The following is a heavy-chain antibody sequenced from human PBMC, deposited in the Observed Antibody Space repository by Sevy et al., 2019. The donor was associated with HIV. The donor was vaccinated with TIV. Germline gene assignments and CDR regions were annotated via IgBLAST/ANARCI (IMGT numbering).Heavy chain of an antibody. CDR2: MSYVGGSE. CDR1: GFIFSHYA. CDR3: ARLNSWGGDCYYFDY. J-gene: IGHJ4*02. V-gene: IGHV3-30-3*01. D-gene: IGHD2-21*02. Sequence: GGSLRLSCAASGFIFSHYAVHWVRQGPGKGLEWVAIMSYVGGSENYADSVKGRFTISRDNSKNTLFLQMNSLRPDDTAMYYCARLNSWGGDCYYFDYWGQGPLVTVSS.